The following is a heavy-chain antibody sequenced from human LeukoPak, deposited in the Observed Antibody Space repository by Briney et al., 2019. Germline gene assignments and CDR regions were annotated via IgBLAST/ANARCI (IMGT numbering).Heavy chain of an antibody. CDR3: TTGPGNSGY. Sequence: GGSLRLSCAGSGFTFSNAWMSWVRQAPGKGLEWVGRMKSKTDGGTTDYAAPVKGRFTISRDDSKNTVYLQMNSLKTEDTAVYYCTTGPGNSGYWGQGTLVTVSS. D-gene: IGHD4-23*01. CDR1: GFTFSNAW. V-gene: IGHV3-15*01. J-gene: IGHJ4*02. CDR2: MKSKTDGGTT.